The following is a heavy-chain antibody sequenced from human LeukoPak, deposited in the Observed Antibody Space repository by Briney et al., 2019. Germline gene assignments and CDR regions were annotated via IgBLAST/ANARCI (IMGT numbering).Heavy chain of an antibody. V-gene: IGHV3-15*01. CDR3: TTDRRLAALEWLLSGTPYFDY. CDR2: IKSKTDGGTT. CDR1: GFTFSSYW. Sequence: GGSLRLSCAASGFTFSSYWMSWVRQAPGKGLEWVGRIKSKTDGGTTDYAAPVKGRFTISRDDSKNTLYLQMNSLKTEDTAVYYCTTDRRLAALEWLLSGTPYFDYWGQGTLVTVSS. J-gene: IGHJ4*02. D-gene: IGHD3-3*01.